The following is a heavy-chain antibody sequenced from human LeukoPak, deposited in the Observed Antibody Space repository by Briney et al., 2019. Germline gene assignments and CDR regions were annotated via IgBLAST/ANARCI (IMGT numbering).Heavy chain of an antibody. Sequence: GRSLRLSCAASGFTFSTYAMHWVRQAPGKGLEWVAVISYDGSNKYYADSVKGRFTISRDNSKNTLYLQMNSLRAEDAAVYYCSGYYEYYFDYWGQGTLVTVSS. CDR3: SGYYEYYFDY. V-gene: IGHV3-30*04. CDR1: GFTFSTYA. CDR2: ISYDGSNK. D-gene: IGHD3-3*01. J-gene: IGHJ4*02.